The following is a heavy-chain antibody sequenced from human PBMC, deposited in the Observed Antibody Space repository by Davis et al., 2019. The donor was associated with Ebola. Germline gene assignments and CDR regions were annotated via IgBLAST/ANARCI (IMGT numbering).Heavy chain of an antibody. V-gene: IGHV3-30*03. CDR1: GFTFSSYG. CDR2: ISYDGSNK. Sequence: PGGSLRLSCAASGFTFSSYGMHWVRQAPGKGLEWVAVISYDGSNKYYADSVKGRFTISRDNSKNTLYLQMNSLRAEDTAVYYCARVSGDYIWGSYRTPFGMDVWGQGTTVTVSS. J-gene: IGHJ6*02. D-gene: IGHD3-16*02. CDR3: ARVSGDYIWGSYRTPFGMDV.